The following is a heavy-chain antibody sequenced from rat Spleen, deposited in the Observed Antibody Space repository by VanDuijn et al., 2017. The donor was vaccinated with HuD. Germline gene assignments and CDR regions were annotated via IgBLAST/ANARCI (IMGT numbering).Heavy chain of an antibody. Sequence: EVQLVESGGGLVQPGRSLKLSCAASGFTFSDYNMAWVRQAPTKGLEWVASISIGGSSTYYRDSVKGRFSISRDDAKSTLYLQMDSLRSEDTATYYCARRGNSVYWNFDFWGPGTMVTVSS. CDR3: ARRGNSVYWNFDF. D-gene: IGHD4-4*01. CDR2: ISIGGSST. CDR1: GFTFSDYN. V-gene: IGHV5-25*01. J-gene: IGHJ1*01.